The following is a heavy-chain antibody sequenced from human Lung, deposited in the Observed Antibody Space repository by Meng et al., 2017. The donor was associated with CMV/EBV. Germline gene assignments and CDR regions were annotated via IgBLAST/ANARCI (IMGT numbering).Heavy chain of an antibody. J-gene: IGHJ4*02. CDR3: ARGKQDAWELLAY. CDR1: GVSISSNIR. V-gene: IGHV4-4*02. CDR2: IDDSGST. Sequence: QVQLPDAGPGLVKPSRTLSLTCGVSGVSISSNIRWTWVRQPPGKGLEWIGDIDDSGSTNYNPSLNSRISISLDKSKNHFSLKVNSVTAADTAVYYCARGKQDAWELLAYWGQGALVTVSS. D-gene: IGHD1-26*01.